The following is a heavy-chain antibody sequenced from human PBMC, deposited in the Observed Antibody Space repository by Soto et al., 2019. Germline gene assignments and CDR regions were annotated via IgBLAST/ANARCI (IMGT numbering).Heavy chain of an antibody. CDR2: IYHSGSS. V-gene: IGHV4-31*03. D-gene: IGHD3-10*01. J-gene: IGHJ4*02. CDR3: ARDSDYYSSGSFDY. CDR1: GDSISSSGYY. Sequence: KTSETLSLTCSVSGDSISSSGYYWSWIRQRPGKGLEWIGNIYHSGSSYNNPSLKSRVTISVNTSKNQFSLNLRSVTAADTAVYYCARDSDYYSSGSFDYWGQGTLVTVSS.